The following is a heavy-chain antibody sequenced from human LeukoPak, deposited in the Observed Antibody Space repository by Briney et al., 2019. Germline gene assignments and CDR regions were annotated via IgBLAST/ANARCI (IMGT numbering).Heavy chain of an antibody. CDR2: IYSGGDT. D-gene: IGHD3-9*01. CDR3: ASDYTNYDILTGYYPDV. CDR1: GFTFSAYA. V-gene: IGHV3-53*01. J-gene: IGHJ6*02. Sequence: PGGSLRLSCAASGFTFSAYAMSWVRQAPGKGLEWVSVIYSGGDTYYADSVKGRFTISRDNSKNTLYLQMSSLRVEDTAVYYRASDYTNYDILTGYYPDVWGHGTTVTVSS.